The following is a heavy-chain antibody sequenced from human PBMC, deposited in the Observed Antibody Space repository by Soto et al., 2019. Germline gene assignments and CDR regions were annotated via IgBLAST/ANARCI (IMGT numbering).Heavy chain of an antibody. V-gene: IGHV4-59*02. D-gene: IGHD1-26*01. J-gene: IGHJ4*02. Sequence: QVQLQESGPGLVKPSDTLSLTCTVSGGSVSSHYWTWIRQPPGKGLEWIGFVYNSGTTYYNPSLTSRAPISVDSSKNQFALKLNSVTAADTAVYYCVRGRGGSPSYDYWGQGTLVTVSS. CDR3: VRGRGGSPSYDY. CDR1: GGSVSSHY. CDR2: VYNSGTT.